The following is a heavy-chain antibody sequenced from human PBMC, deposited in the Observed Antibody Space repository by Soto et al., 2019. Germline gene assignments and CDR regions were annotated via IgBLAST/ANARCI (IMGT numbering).Heavy chain of an antibody. CDR3: ASGGLHLGEFSLGQFDS. V-gene: IGHV4-61*01. CDR1: GVSVTGGNFF. Sequence: QVQLQGSGPRLVKPSETLSLSCTVSGVSVTGGNFFWCWIRQPPGKTLEWLGCISNSETTNSNPSLMSRVTLSLDTSRNQLALKLNSVTAADTAVYFCASGGLHLGEFSLGQFDSWGQGTLVNVSS. J-gene: IGHJ4*02. D-gene: IGHD3-16*02. CDR2: ISNSETT.